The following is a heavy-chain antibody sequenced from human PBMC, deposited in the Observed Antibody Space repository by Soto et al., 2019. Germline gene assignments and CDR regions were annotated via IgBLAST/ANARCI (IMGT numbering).Heavy chain of an antibody. CDR3: ASWGDYSNEYFQH. D-gene: IGHD4-17*01. Sequence: GXSLRLSCAASGFTVSSNYMSWVRQAPGKGLEWVSVIXSGGSXYYADYVKGRXXISRDNSXXKLYIQMNSLRAEETAVYYCASWGDYSNEYFQHWGQGTLVTVSS. V-gene: IGHV3-66*01. CDR2: IXSGGSX. CDR1: GFTVSSNY. J-gene: IGHJ1*01.